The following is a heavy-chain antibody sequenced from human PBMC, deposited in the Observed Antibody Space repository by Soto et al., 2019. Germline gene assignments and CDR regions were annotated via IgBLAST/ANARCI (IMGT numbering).Heavy chain of an antibody. V-gene: IGHV4-59*08. CDR3: ARILGYCSETTCLPRFDY. Sequence: SETLSLTCTVSGGSISSYYWTWIRQPPGKGLEWIGHIYYSGTTNSNPSLKSRVTLSVDTSKNQFSLKLNSVTAADTAVYYCARILGYCSETTCLPRFDYWGQGTLVTVSS. CDR1: GGSISSYY. D-gene: IGHD2-15*01. CDR2: IYYSGTT. J-gene: IGHJ4*02.